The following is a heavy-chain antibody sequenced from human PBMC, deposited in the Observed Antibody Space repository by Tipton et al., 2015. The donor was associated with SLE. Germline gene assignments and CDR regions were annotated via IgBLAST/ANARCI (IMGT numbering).Heavy chain of an antibody. Sequence: SLRLSCAASGFTFSSYAMSWVRQAPGKGLEWVSAISGSGGSTYYADSVKGRFTISRDNSKNTLYLQMNSLRAEDTAVYYCAKGPYCSDGSCYSHYFDYWGQGTLVPVSS. D-gene: IGHD2-15*01. J-gene: IGHJ4*02. V-gene: IGHV3-23*01. CDR1: GFTFSSYA. CDR2: ISGSGGST. CDR3: AKGPYCSDGSCYSHYFDY.